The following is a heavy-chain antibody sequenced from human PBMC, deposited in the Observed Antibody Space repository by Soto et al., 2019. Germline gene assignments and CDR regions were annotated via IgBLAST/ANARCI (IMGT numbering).Heavy chain of an antibody. J-gene: IGHJ3*02. D-gene: IGHD2-15*01. CDR1: GCTFSSYA. Sequence: PGGSLRLSCAASGCTFSSYAMSWVRQAPGKGLEWVSAISGSGGSTYYADSVKGRFTISRDNSKNTLYLQMNSLRAEDTAVYYCAKATYCSGGSCLDAFDIWGQGTMVTVSS. CDR3: AKATYCSGGSCLDAFDI. V-gene: IGHV3-23*01. CDR2: ISGSGGST.